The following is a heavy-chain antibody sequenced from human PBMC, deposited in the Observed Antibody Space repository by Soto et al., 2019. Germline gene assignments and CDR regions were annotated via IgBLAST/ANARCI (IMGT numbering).Heavy chain of an antibody. CDR1: GCSISNNNW. D-gene: IGHD1-1*01. V-gene: IGHV4-4*02. J-gene: IGHJ6*02. Sequence: QVQLHESGPGLVKPSETLSLTCAVSGCSISNNNWWRWVRQPPGKGLEWIGEIHHSGSSNYNPSLKSRVTISADKSKNQLSLTLTSVTAADTAVYYCARHERYAKDVWGQGTTVTGSS. CDR2: IHHSGSS. CDR3: ARHERYAKDV.